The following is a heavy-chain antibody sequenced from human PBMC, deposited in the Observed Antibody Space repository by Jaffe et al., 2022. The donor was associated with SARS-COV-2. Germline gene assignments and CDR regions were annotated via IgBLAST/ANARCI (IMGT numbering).Heavy chain of an antibody. Sequence: EVQLVESGGGLVQPGGSLKLSCAASGFNFSIYWMSWVRQTPGKGLEWVANIKRDGSEKYYVGSVRGRFTVSRDNAKKSLYLQMDSLSAEDTAVYYCARASGVNANWFDPWGQGTLVIVSS. CDR3: ARASGVNANWFDP. CDR2: IKRDGSEK. J-gene: IGHJ5*02. D-gene: IGHD2-15*01. V-gene: IGHV3-7*03. CDR1: GFNFSIYW.